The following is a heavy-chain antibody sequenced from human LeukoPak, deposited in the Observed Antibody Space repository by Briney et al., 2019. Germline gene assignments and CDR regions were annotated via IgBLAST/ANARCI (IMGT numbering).Heavy chain of an antibody. J-gene: IGHJ6*02. CDR1: GFTFSSYA. CDR3: ARPIAARPIYYYYYGMDV. Sequence: GRSLRLSCAASGFTFSSYAMHWVRQAPGKGLEWVAVTSYDGSSKYYADSVKGRFTISRDNSKNTLYLQMNSLRAEDTAVYYCARPIAARPIYYYYYGMDVWGQGTTVIVSS. V-gene: IGHV3-30-3*01. D-gene: IGHD6-6*01. CDR2: TSYDGSSK.